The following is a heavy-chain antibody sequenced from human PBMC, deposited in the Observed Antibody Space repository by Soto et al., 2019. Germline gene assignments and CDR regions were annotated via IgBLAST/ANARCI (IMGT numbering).Heavy chain of an antibody. Sequence: SETLSLTCTVSGGSISSGDYYWSWIRQHPGKGLEWIGYIYYSGSTYYNPSLKSRVTISVDTSKNQFSLSLRSVTAADTAVYYCASHRTFWPFDYWGQGTVVTVSS. CDR2: IYYSGST. CDR3: ASHRTFWPFDY. D-gene: IGHD2-8*01. CDR1: GGSISSGDYY. J-gene: IGHJ4*02. V-gene: IGHV4-30-4*08.